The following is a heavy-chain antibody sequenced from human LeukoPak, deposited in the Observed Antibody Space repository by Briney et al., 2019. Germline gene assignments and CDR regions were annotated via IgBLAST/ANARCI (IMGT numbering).Heavy chain of an antibody. CDR3: ARNTVTGTFLD. J-gene: IGHJ4*02. Sequence: GGSLRLSRAASGFTFSSYSINWVRQPPGKGREWVSSISSSSSYIYYTDSVKGRFTISRDNSKNSLYLQMNSLRAEDTAVYYCARNTVTGTFLDWGQGTLVTVSS. CDR2: ISSSSSYI. D-gene: IGHD1-7*01. V-gene: IGHV3-21*01. CDR1: GFTFSSYS.